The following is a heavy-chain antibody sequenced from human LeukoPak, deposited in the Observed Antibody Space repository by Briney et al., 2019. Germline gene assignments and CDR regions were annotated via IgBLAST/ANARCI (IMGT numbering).Heavy chain of an antibody. CDR3: ARLPRPRRYCSSTSCAERMLKDV. J-gene: IGHJ6*04. CDR2: IYYSGST. CDR1: GGSISSSSYY. V-gene: IGHV4-39*01. Sequence: SETLSLTCTVSGGSISSSSYYWGWIRQPPGKGLEWIGSIYYSGSTYYNPSLKSRVTISVDTSKNQFSLKLSSVTAADTAVYYCARLPRPRRYCSSTSCAERMLKDVWGKGTTVTISS. D-gene: IGHD2-2*01.